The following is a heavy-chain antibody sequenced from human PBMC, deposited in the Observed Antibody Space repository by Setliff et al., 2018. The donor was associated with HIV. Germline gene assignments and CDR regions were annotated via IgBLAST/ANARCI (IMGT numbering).Heavy chain of an antibody. V-gene: IGHV1-46*01. CDR1: GGTFSSYA. D-gene: IGHD2-2*01. J-gene: IGHJ3*02. Sequence: GASVKVSCKASGGTFSSYAISWVRQAPGQGLEWMGIINPSDGSTSYAQKFQGRVTMTRDTSTSTAYMELRSLRSDDTAVYYCARAIRWRYCSSTSCSDAFDIWGKGTTVTVSS. CDR3: ARAIRWRYCSSTSCSDAFDI. CDR2: INPSDGST.